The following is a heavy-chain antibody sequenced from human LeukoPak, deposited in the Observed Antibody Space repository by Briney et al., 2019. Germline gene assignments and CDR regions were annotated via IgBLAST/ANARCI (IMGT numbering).Heavy chain of an antibody. V-gene: IGHV3-30*18. Sequence: HPGGSLRLSCAASGFTFSSYGMHWVRQAPGKGLEWVAVISYDGSNKYYADSGKGRFTISRDNSKNTLYLQMNSLRAEDTAVYYCAKEQRGYSGYDPYFDYWGQGTLVTVSS. J-gene: IGHJ4*02. CDR1: GFTFSSYG. CDR2: ISYDGSNK. CDR3: AKEQRGYSGYDPYFDY. D-gene: IGHD5-12*01.